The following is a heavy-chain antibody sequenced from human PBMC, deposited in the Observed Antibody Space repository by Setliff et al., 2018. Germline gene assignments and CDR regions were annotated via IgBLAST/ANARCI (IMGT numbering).Heavy chain of an antibody. CDR1: GAAISTYH. Sequence: PSETLSLTCAVSGAAISTYHWSWLRQPPGKGLEWIGYVSYGGSTKYNPSLESRVTISLDAPKNQFSLKLTPVTAADTAVYYCARTGTTYYYSCMDVWGEGTTVTVSS. V-gene: IGHV4-59*08. CDR2: VSYGGST. D-gene: IGHD3-22*01. J-gene: IGHJ6*03. CDR3: ARTGTTYYYSCMDV.